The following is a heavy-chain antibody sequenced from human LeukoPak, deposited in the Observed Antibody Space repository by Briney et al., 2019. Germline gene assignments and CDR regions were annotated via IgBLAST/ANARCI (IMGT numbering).Heavy chain of an antibody. CDR1: GFTVSNNY. V-gene: IGHV3-48*01. Sequence: GGSLRLSCAASGFTVSNNYMSWVRQPPGKGLEWVSYISSSSSTIYYADSVKGRFTISRDNSKNTLYLQMNSLRAEDTAVYYCTIKKWPDDYWGQGTLVTVSS. D-gene: IGHD5-12*01. CDR3: TIKKWPDDY. CDR2: ISSSSSTI. J-gene: IGHJ4*02.